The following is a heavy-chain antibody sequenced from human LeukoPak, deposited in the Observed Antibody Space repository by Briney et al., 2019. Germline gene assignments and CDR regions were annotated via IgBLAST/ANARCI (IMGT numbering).Heavy chain of an antibody. CDR3: ARGVSGWQYYFDY. CDR1: GGSISSSSYY. CDR2: INHSGST. V-gene: IGHV4-39*07. J-gene: IGHJ4*02. Sequence: PSETLSLTCTVSGGSISSSSYYWGWIRQPPGKGLEWIGEINHSGSTNYNPSLKSRVTISVDTSKNQFSLKLSSVTAADTAVYYCARGVSGWQYYFDYWGQGTLVTVSS. D-gene: IGHD6-19*01.